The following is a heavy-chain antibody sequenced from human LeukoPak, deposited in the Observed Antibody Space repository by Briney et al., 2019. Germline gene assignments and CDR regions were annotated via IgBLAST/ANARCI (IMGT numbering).Heavy chain of an antibody. J-gene: IGHJ4*02. Sequence: GGSLRLSCAASGFTFSSYAMSWVRQAPGKGLEWVSAISGSGGSTYYADSVKGRFTISRDNSKNTLYLQINSLRAADTAVYYCAKDFGTYYDSSGYSFPFDYWGQGTLVTVSS. V-gene: IGHV3-23*01. CDR3: AKDFGTYYDSSGYSFPFDY. CDR2: ISGSGGST. D-gene: IGHD3-22*01. CDR1: GFTFSSYA.